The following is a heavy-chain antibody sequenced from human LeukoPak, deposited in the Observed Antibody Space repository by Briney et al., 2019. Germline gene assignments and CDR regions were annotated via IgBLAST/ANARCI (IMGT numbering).Heavy chain of an antibody. CDR3: ARHGSGSYYNRAFDH. Sequence: SETLSLTCTVSGGSISSYYWSWIRQPPGKGLEWIGYIYTSGSTNYNPSLKSRVTISVDTSKNQFSLKLSSVTAADTAVYYCARHGSGSYYNRAFDHWGQGTLVTVSS. D-gene: IGHD3-10*01. J-gene: IGHJ4*02. CDR1: GGSISSYY. CDR2: IYTSGST. V-gene: IGHV4-4*09.